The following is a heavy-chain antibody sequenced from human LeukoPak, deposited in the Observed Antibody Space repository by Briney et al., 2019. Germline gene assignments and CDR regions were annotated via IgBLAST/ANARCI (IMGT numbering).Heavy chain of an antibody. D-gene: IGHD3-10*01. V-gene: IGHV3-53*01. J-gene: IGHJ4*02. Sequence: GGSLRLSCAASGFIVSSDFMNWVRQAPGKGLEWVPAMNSGGSTFYADSVKGRFIISRDKSRNTLYLQMNSLSVDDTAVYYCTRGGSMVRGVLWGQGTLVTVSS. CDR2: MNSGGST. CDR1: GFIVSSDF. CDR3: TRGGSMVRGVL.